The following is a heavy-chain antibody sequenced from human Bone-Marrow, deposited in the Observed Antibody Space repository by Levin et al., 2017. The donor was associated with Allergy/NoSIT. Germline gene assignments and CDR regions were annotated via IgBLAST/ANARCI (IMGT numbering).Heavy chain of an antibody. V-gene: IGHV3-21*01. CDR1: GFTFSSFS. J-gene: IGHJ3*02. CDR3: ARLAVADAFDI. CDR2: ISISSSYI. D-gene: IGHD6-19*01. Sequence: ASVKVSCAASGFTFSSFSMNWVRQAPGKGLEWVSSISISSSYIYYADSVKGRFTISRDNAKNSLYLQMNSLRAEDTAVYYCARLAVADAFDIWGQGTMVTVSS.